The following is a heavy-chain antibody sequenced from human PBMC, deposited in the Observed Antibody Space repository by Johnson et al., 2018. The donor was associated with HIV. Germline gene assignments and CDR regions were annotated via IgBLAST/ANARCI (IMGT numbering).Heavy chain of an antibody. J-gene: IGHJ3*02. CDR3: VRRNYVETSPWGDFDI. CDR1: EFTFSNHD. Sequence: VQLVESGGGLVQPGGSLRLSCAASEFTFSNHDMHWVRQTTGKCLEWVSGIAFSGNINQPESVKGRFTISRDNSKNTLYLQMNGLRAKDTAVYYCVRRNYVETSPWGDFDIWGQGTMVTVSS. CDR2: IAFSGNI. V-gene: IGHV3-13*01. D-gene: IGHD3-16*01.